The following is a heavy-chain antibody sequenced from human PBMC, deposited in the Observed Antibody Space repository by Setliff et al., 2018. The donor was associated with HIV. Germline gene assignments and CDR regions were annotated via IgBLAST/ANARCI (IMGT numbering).Heavy chain of an antibody. V-gene: IGHV3-30*01. D-gene: IGHD1-26*01. J-gene: IGHJ3*02. CDR2: ISYDGSHI. CDR3: ARGQSQGYAYSGSYGAFDI. Sequence: GGSLRLSCAASGFTYSNYAMHWVRQAPGKGLEWMAVISYDGSHISYADSVKGRFTISRDNSKNTLYLQMNSLRTEDTALYYCARGQSQGYAYSGSYGAFDIWGQGTMVTVS. CDR1: GFTYSNYA.